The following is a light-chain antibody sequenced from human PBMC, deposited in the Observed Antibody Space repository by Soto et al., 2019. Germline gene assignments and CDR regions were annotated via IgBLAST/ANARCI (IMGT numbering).Light chain of an antibody. J-gene: IGLJ2*01. V-gene: IGLV2-14*01. CDR1: SSDVGGYNY. CDR2: DVS. Sequence: QSALTQPASVSGSPGQSITISCTGTSSDVGGYNYVSWYQQHPGKAPKLMIYDVSNRPSGVSNCCSGSKSGNTASLTISGLQAEDEAYYYCSSYTSSSTLEVFGGGTKLTVL. CDR3: SSYTSSSTLEV.